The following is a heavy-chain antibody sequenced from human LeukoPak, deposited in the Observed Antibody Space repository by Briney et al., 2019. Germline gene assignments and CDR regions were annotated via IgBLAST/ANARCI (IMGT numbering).Heavy chain of an antibody. CDR2: IYYSGST. CDR3: ARDVGYYFDY. Sequence: SETLSLTCTVSGGSISSYYWSWIRQPPGEGLEWLGYIYYSGSTNYNPSLKSRVTISVDTSKDQFSLKLSSVTAADTAVYYCARDVGYYFDYWGQGTLVTVSS. J-gene: IGHJ4*02. CDR1: GGSISSYY. V-gene: IGHV4-59*01.